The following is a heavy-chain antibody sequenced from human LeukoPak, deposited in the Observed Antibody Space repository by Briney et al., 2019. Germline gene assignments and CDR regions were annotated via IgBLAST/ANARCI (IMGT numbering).Heavy chain of an antibody. CDR2: ISWNSGSI. CDR1: GFTFDDYA. CDR3: AKPPRDFWSGPTRDY. J-gene: IGHJ4*02. Sequence: GGSLRLSCAASGFTFDDYAMHWVRQAPGKGLEWVSGISWNSGSIVYADSVKGRFTISRDNSKNTLYLQMNSLRAEDTAVYYCAKPPRDFWSGPTRDYWGQGTLVTVSS. D-gene: IGHD3-3*01. V-gene: IGHV3-9*01.